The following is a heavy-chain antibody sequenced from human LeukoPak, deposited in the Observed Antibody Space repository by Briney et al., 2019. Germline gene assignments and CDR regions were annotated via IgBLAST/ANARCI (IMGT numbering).Heavy chain of an antibody. D-gene: IGHD5/OR15-5a*01. Sequence: ASVKVSCKASGYTFSRSGISWLRQAPGQGLEWMGWINHNGKTNTAHKFQGRVTMTTDTSTSTAFMDARSLTSDDTAVSSGERDSDSVYPHTKFDPWGQGTLVTVSS. V-gene: IGHV1-18*01. CDR2: INHNGKT. CDR3: ERDSDSVYPHTKFDP. J-gene: IGHJ5*02. CDR1: GYTFSRSG.